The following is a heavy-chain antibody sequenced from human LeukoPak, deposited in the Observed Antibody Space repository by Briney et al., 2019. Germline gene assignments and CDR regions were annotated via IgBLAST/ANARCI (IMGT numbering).Heavy chain of an antibody. CDR2: IIPIFGTA. J-gene: IGHJ3*02. D-gene: IGHD2-2*01. CDR3: ARERYCSSTSCHDNDAFDI. V-gene: IGHV1-69*13. CDR1: GGTFSSYA. Sequence: ASVKVSCKASGGTFSSYAISWVRQAPGQGLEWMGGIIPIFGTANYAQKFQGRVTITADESTSTAYMELSSLRSEDTAVYYCARERYCSSTSCHDNDAFDIWGQGTMDTVSS.